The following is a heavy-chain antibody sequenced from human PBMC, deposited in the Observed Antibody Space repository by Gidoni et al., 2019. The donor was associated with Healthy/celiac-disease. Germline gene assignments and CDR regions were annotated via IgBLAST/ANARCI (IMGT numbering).Heavy chain of an antibody. V-gene: IGHV1-18*04. CDR2: ISAYNGNK. CDR1: GYTFTSYV. CDR3: ASHLLAAAGKAY. D-gene: IGHD6-13*01. J-gene: IGHJ4*02. Sequence: QVQLVQSGAEVKKPGASVKVSCKASGYTFTSYVISWVRQAPGQGLEWMGLISAYNGNKNYAQKLQGRVTMTTDTSTSTAYMEMRILRPYDTAVYYCASHLLAAAGKAYWGQGTLVTVSS.